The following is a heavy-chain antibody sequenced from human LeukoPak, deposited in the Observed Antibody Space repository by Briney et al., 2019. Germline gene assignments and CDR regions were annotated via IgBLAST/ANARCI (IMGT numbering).Heavy chain of an antibody. J-gene: IGHJ4*02. CDR3: ARVKWELLSPLDY. CDR1: GFTVSSNY. V-gene: IGHV3-66*01. D-gene: IGHD1-26*01. Sequence: GGSLRLSCAASGFTVSSNYMSWVRQAPGKGLEWVSVIYSGGSTYYADSVKGRFTISRDNSKNTLYLQMNSLRAEDTAVYYCARVKWELLSPLDYWGQGTLVTVSS. CDR2: IYSGGST.